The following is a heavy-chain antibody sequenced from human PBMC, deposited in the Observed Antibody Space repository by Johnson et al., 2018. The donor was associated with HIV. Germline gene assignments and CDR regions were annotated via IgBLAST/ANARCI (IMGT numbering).Heavy chain of an antibody. CDR1: GFTFSNYG. J-gene: IGHJ3*02. CDR3: VRRFYDSSAFDI. V-gene: IGHV3-30*02. Sequence: QGQLVESGGGVVQPGGSLRLSCAASGFTFSNYGMHWVRKAPGKGLEWVAFIRYDGSHQYYADSVKGRFTISRDNSKNTLFLQMNILRPEDTAVYYCVRRFYDSSAFDIWGQGTLVTVSS. D-gene: IGHD3-22*01. CDR2: IRYDGSHQ.